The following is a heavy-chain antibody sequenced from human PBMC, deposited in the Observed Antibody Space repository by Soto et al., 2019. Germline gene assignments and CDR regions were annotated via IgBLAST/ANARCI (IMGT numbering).Heavy chain of an antibody. CDR1: HGSITGYC. CDR3: ARVPPRTPWVYHYGMNV. CDR2: IYHSGST. D-gene: IGHD3-16*01. Sequence: PSETLSLTCTISHGSITGYCWSWIRQPPGKELEWIGIIYHSGSTNYNPSLQIRVTISIDTSKNQFSLKLTPGTAADTAEYFCARVPPRTPWVYHYGMNVWGKGPTVTFSS. V-gene: IGHV4-59*01. J-gene: IGHJ6*04.